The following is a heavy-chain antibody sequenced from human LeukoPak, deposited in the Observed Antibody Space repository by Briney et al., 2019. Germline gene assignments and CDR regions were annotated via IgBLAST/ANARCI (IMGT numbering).Heavy chain of an antibody. CDR2: INPNDGDT. CDR3: ARANFLYCSSSTCLFDY. D-gene: IGHD2-2*01. CDR1: GYTFTDYY. V-gene: IGHV1-2*02. J-gene: IGHJ4*02. Sequence: GASVKVSCKASGYTFTDYYMHWVRQTPGQGFEWMGWINPNDGDTNYAQKFQGRVTMTRDTSISTAHMEVSRLRPDDTAVYYCARANFLYCSSSTCLFDYWGQGTLVTVSS.